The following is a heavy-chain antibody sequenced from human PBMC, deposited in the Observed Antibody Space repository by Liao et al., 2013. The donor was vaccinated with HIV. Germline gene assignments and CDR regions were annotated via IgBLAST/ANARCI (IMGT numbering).Heavy chain of an antibody. D-gene: IGHD1-1*01. V-gene: IGHV4-30-2*06. Sequence: LQESVSGPVKPGQTLSLSCAVSGASLDSRGNSWNWIRQSPGEGLEWIANIYPSGSAYYNPSLMGRVSVSLDRSNNHFSLNVDSLTAADTAVYFCARGIVACSANWDRYHCFYYMDVWGLGTTVTVSS. CDR1: GASLDSRGNS. J-gene: IGHJ6*03. CDR3: ARGIVACSANWDRYHCFYYMDV. CDR2: IYPSGSA.